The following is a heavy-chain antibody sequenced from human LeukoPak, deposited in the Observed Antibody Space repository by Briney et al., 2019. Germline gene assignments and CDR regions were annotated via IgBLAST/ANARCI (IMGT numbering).Heavy chain of an antibody. V-gene: IGHV4-59*01. D-gene: IGHD3-22*01. Sequence: SETLSLTCTVSGGSISSYYWSWIRQPPGKGLEWIGYIYYSGSTNYNPSLKSRVTISVDTSKNQFSLKLSSVTAADTAVYYCARDFAHYCDSSGYYANWFDPWGQGTLVTVSS. CDR3: ARDFAHYCDSSGYYANWFDP. CDR2: IYYSGST. CDR1: GGSISSYY. J-gene: IGHJ5*02.